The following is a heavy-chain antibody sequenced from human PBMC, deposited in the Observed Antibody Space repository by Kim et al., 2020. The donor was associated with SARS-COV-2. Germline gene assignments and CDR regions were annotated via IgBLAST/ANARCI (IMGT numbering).Heavy chain of an antibody. CDR3: TRLPTRSKYSSSPRSIDY. CDR1: GFTFGDYA. J-gene: IGHJ4*02. V-gene: IGHV3-49*04. Sequence: GGSLRLSCTASGFTFGDYAMNWVRQAPGKGLEWVGFIRSKAFGGTTEDTASVKGRFTISRDDSKSIAYLQMNSLKTEDTAVYYCTRLPTRSKYSSSPRSIDYWGQGTRVTVSS. CDR2: IRSKAFGGTT. D-gene: IGHD6-13*01.